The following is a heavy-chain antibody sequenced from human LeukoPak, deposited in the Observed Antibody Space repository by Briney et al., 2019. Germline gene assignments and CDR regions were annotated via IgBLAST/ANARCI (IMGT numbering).Heavy chain of an antibody. D-gene: IGHD3-10*01. V-gene: IGHV4-59*01. J-gene: IGHJ6*02. CDR3: ARETADASGSNYFYSGMDV. CDR1: GGSINNYY. Sequence: PSETLSLTCTVSGGSINNYYWSWTRQSPGKGLEWIGYIYYTGSTYYNPSLKSRVTMSADTSKNQFSLHLSSVTAADTAVYYCARETADASGSNYFYSGMDVWGQGTTATVSS. CDR2: IYYTGST.